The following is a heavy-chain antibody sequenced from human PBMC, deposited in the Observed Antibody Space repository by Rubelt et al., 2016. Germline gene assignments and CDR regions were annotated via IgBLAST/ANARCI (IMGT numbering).Heavy chain of an antibody. D-gene: IGHD1-26*01. CDR1: GFTFTTYG. Sequence: EVQLVESGGGLVQPGGSLRLSCAASGFTFTTYGMSWVRQAPGKGLEWVSGISGWGGDTYYADSVKGRFTISRDNSKNTLYLQRNSLRAEDTAVYFCAKDSRYSGSYWDFDYWGQGTLVTVSS. CDR2: ISGWGGDT. J-gene: IGHJ4*02. V-gene: IGHV3-23*04. CDR3: AKDSRYSGSYWDFDY.